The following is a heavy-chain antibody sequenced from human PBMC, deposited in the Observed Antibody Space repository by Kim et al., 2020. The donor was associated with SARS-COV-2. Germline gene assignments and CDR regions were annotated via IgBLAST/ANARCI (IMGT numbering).Heavy chain of an antibody. J-gene: IGHJ3*02. CDR1: GFTFSAYT. CDR3: ARILSGWAFDI. Sequence: GGSLRLSCVASGFTFSAYTMNWVRQAPGKGLEWVSSISSSHYIYYTDSVKGRFTMSRDNDENSLYLQMNSLGAEDTAVYYCARILSGWAFDIWGQGTMVTVSS. CDR2: ISSSHYI. D-gene: IGHD2-15*01. V-gene: IGHV3-21*01.